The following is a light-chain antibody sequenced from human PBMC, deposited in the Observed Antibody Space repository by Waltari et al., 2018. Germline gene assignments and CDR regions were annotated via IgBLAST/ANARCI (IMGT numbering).Light chain of an antibody. V-gene: IGLV2-14*03. CDR3: SSYTSSSTFV. CDR1: SSDVGGYTH. Sequence: QSALTQPASVSGSPGQPIRISCTGTSSDVGGYTHVSWYQQHPGKAPKLMIYDVSQRPLGISNRFSGSKSGNTASLTISGLQAEDEADYYCSSYTSSSTFVFGIGTKVTVL. J-gene: IGLJ1*01. CDR2: DVS.